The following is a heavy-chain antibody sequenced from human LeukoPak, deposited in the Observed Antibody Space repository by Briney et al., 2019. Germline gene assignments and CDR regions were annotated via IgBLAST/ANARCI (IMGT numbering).Heavy chain of an antibody. CDR1: GGSISSYY. CDR3: ARDGWPSNYGMDV. D-gene: IGHD2-15*01. Sequence: PSETLSLTCTVSGGSISSYYWSWIWQPPGKGLEWIGYIYHSGSTYYNPSLKSRVTISVDRSKNQFSLKLSSVTAADTAVYYCARDGWPSNYGMDVWGQGTTVTVSS. J-gene: IGHJ6*02. CDR2: IYHSGST. V-gene: IGHV4-59*12.